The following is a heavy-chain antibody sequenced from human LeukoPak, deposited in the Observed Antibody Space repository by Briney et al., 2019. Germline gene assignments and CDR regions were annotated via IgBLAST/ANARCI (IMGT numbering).Heavy chain of an antibody. D-gene: IGHD2-15*01. CDR2: INWNGGST. J-gene: IGHJ4*02. CDR1: GFTFSSYA. Sequence: GGSLRLSCAASGFTFSSYAMSWVRQAPGKGLEWVSGINWNGGSTGYADSVKGRFTISRDNAKNSLYLQMNSLRAEDTALYYCASLGYCSGGSCYARRDYWGQGTLVTVSS. CDR3: ASLGYCSGGSCYARRDY. V-gene: IGHV3-20*04.